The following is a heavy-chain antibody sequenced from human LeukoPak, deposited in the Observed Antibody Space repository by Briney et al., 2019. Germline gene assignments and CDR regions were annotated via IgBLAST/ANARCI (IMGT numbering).Heavy chain of an antibody. D-gene: IGHD5-24*01. Sequence: GESLKISCKGSGYRFTTQWIGWVRQMSGKGLEWMGSIYPGDSDTRYSPPFQGQVIISVDKSISTAYLQWSSLKASDTAMYFCATLGDGYNWFDYWGQGTLVTVSS. CDR3: ATLGDGYNWFDY. V-gene: IGHV5-51*01. J-gene: IGHJ4*02. CDR2: IYPGDSDT. CDR1: GYRFTTQW.